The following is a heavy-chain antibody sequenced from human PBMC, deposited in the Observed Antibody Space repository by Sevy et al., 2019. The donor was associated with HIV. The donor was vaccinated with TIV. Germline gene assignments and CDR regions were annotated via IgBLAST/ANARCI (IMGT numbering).Heavy chain of an antibody. V-gene: IGHV3-9*01. D-gene: IGHD3-16*01. Sequence: GGSLRLSCAASGFTFDDYGMHWVRQAPGKGLEWVSGISWNSGSIGYADSVKGRVTISRDNAKHSLYLQMNSLRAEDTALYYCGRHAGFGAPHWGQGTLVTVSS. J-gene: IGHJ4*02. CDR2: ISWNSGSI. CDR1: GFTFDDYG. CDR3: GRHAGFGAPH.